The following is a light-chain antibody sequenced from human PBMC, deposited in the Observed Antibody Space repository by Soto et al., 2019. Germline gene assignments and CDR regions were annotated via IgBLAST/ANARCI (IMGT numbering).Light chain of an antibody. CDR1: QSVSSSC. CDR2: GAS. J-gene: IGKJ2*01. V-gene: IGKV3-20*01. CDR3: QQYGSSPPYT. Sequence: EIVLTQSPGTLSLSPGERATLSCRASQSVSSSCLAWYQQKPGQAPRLLIYGASSRATGIPDRFSGSGSGTDFTLTISRLEAEDFAVYYGQQYGSSPPYTFGLGTKLEIK.